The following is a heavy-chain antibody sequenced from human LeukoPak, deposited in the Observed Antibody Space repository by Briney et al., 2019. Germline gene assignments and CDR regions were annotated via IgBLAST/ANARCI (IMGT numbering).Heavy chain of an antibody. CDR1: GGSISSSSYY. CDR2: INHSGST. CDR3: AREGLEWFPRYFDL. D-gene: IGHD3-3*01. J-gene: IGHJ2*01. V-gene: IGHV4-39*07. Sequence: ASETLSLTCTVSGGSISSSSYYWSWIRQPPGKGLEWIGEINHSGSTNYNPSLKSRVTISVDTSKNQFSLKLSSVTAADTAVYYCAREGLEWFPRYFDLWGRGTLVTVSS.